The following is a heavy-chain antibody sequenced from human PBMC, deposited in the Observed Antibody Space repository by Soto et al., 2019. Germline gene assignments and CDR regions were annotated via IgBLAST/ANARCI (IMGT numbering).Heavy chain of an antibody. CDR2: ITGSGDYT. Sequence: EVQLLESGGGLVQPGGSLRLSCVASGFTFSIYNMNWVRQAPGKGLEWVSVITGSGDYTNYADSVKGRFTISRDNSKTPLYLQMTSLRAEDTAVYFCARRITSSFDYWGQGTLVTVSS. D-gene: IGHD1-20*01. V-gene: IGHV3-23*01. J-gene: IGHJ4*02. CDR3: ARRITSSFDY. CDR1: GFTFSIYN.